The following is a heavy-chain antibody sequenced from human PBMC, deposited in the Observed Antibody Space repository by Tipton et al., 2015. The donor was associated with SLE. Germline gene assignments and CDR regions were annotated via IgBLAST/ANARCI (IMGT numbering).Heavy chain of an antibody. Sequence: TLSLTCAVYGGSFSGYSWSWIRQPPGKGLEWIGEIDHFGNTNYNPSLKSRVTVSVDTSKNQFSLKLSSVTASDTAVYFCTRAEFSSNWYMYWHFDLWGRGTLVTVSS. CDR2: IDHFGNT. CDR3: TRAEFSSNWYMYWHFDL. D-gene: IGHD6-13*01. V-gene: IGHV4-34*01. CDR1: GGSFSGYS. J-gene: IGHJ2*01.